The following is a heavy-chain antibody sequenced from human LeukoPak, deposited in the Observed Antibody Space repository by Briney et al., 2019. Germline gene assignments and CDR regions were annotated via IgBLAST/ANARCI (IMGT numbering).Heavy chain of an antibody. D-gene: IGHD2-2*01. Sequence: PGGSLRLSCAASGFIFSSYAMSWVRQAPGKGLEWVSAISGSGGSTYYADSVKGRLTISRDNSKSTLFLQMNRLRAEDTAVYYCARGGYCSRTTCSNYNGMDVWGQGTTVTVSS. J-gene: IGHJ6*02. CDR2: ISGSGGST. CDR1: GFIFSSYA. CDR3: ARGGYCSRTTCSNYNGMDV. V-gene: IGHV3-23*01.